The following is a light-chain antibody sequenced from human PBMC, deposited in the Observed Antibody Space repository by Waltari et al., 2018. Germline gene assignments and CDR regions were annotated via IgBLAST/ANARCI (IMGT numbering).Light chain of an antibody. CDR3: QTGGHGTWV. CDR1: SGHSSNV. J-gene: IGLJ3*02. CDR2: VNSDGSH. V-gene: IGLV4-69*01. Sequence: QLVLTQAPSASASLGASVKLTCTLSSGHSSNVGAWPQQQPEKCPRYLMKVNSDGSHSKGDDIPDRFSGSSSGAERYLTISSLQSEDEADYYCQTGGHGTWVFGGGTKLTVL.